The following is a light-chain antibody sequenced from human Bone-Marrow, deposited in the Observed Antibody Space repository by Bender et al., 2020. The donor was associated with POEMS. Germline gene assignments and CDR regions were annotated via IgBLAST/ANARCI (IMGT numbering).Light chain of an antibody. J-gene: IGLJ2*01. CDR2: DVR. CDR1: SSDIGGYNY. CDR3: SSYKRGVSSSTLV. V-gene: IGLV2-14*03. Sequence: QSALTQPASVSGSPGQSITISCTGTSSDIGGYNYVSWLQHHPGKAPKLMIYDVRNRPSGVSNRFSASKSGNTASLTISGLQAEDEAHYYCSSYKRGVSSSTLVFGGGTKLTVL.